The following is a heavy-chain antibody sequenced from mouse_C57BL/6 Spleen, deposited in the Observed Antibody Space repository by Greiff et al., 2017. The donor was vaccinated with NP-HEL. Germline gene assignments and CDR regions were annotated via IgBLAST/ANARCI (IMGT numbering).Heavy chain of an antibody. V-gene: IGHV10-3*01. Sequence: EVQGVESGGGLVQPKGSLKLSCAASGFTFNTYAMHWVRQAPGKGLEWVARIRSKSSNYATYYADSVKDRFTISRDASQSMRDLQMNNLKTEDTAMYYCVSELGQDYAMDYWGQGTSVTVSS. D-gene: IGHD4-1*01. J-gene: IGHJ4*01. CDR2: IRSKSSNYAT. CDR3: VSELGQDYAMDY. CDR1: GFTFNTYA.